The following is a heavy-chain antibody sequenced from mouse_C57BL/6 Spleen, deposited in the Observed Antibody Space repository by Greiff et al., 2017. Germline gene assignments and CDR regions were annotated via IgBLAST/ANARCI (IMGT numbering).Heavy chain of an antibody. Sequence: QVQLKQSGPGLVQPSQSLSITCPVSGFSLTRYGVHLVRQPPGKGLEWLGVIWSGGSTDYNAAFISRLSISKDNSKSQVFCKMNSLQADDTAIYYCAKTGEYERDYWGKGTSVTVSS. J-gene: IGHJ4*01. D-gene: IGHD5-2*01. V-gene: IGHV2-4*01. CDR1: GFSLTRYG. CDR2: IWSGGST. CDR3: AKTGEYERDY.